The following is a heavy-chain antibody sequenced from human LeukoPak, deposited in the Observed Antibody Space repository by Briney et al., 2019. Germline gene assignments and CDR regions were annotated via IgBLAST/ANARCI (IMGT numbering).Heavy chain of an antibody. CDR1: GYPISTGYY. Sequence: SETLSLTCTVSGYPISTGYYWGWIRQPPGKGLEWIGSISHTRTTYYSPSLKSRVTISLDTSKKQFSLKLSSVTAADTAVYYCARVVVVVPATTLNDNWFDPWGQGTLVTVSS. CDR2: ISHTRTT. D-gene: IGHD2-2*01. J-gene: IGHJ5*02. V-gene: IGHV4-38-2*02. CDR3: ARVVVVVPATTLNDNWFDP.